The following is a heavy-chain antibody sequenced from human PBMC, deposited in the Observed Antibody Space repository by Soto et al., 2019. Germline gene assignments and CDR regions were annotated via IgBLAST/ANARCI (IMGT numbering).Heavy chain of an antibody. CDR1: GFTFSSYA. D-gene: IGHD6-25*01. V-gene: IGHV3-23*01. Sequence: GGSLRLSCAASGFTFSSYAMSWVRQAPGKGLEWVSVISGSGGSTYYADSVKGRFTISRDNSKNTLYLQMSSLRAEDTAVYYCARRGYSSGFVDYWGQGTLVTVSS. J-gene: IGHJ4*02. CDR3: ARRGYSSGFVDY. CDR2: ISGSGGST.